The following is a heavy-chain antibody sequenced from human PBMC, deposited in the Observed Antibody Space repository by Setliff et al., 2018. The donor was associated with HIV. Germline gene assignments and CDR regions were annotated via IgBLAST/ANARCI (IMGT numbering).Heavy chain of an antibody. CDR3: ARGARLLAAYSDRWDYFYMAV. D-gene: IGHD1-26*01. Sequence: SETLSLTCAVYGGSFSGYYWSWIRQPPGKGLEWIGEFNHGRSTNNNPSLKSRVTISGDTTKNQFSLKVNSMTAADTAVYYCARGARLLAAYSDRWDYFYMAVWGKGTTVTVSS. V-gene: IGHV4-34*01. J-gene: IGHJ6*03. CDR2: FNHGRST. CDR1: GGSFSGYY.